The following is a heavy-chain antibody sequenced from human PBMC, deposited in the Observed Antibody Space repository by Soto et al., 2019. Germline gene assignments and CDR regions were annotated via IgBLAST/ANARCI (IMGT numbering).Heavy chain of an antibody. CDR3: ARDYCTNGVCYKGWDYMDV. CDR1: GYTFTSYD. D-gene: IGHD2-8*01. Sequence: QVPLVQSGAEVKKPGASVKVSCKASGYTFTSYDINWVRQATGQGLEWMGWMNPNSGNTGYAQKFQGRVTMTRNTSISTAYMELSSLRSEDTAVYYCARDYCTNGVCYKGWDYMDVRGKGTTVTVSS. CDR2: MNPNSGNT. J-gene: IGHJ6*03. V-gene: IGHV1-8*01.